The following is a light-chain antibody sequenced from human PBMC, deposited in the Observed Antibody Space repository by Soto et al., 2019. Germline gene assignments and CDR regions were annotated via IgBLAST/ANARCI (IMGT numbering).Light chain of an antibody. Sequence: DIQMTQSPSTLSASVGDRVTITCRASQSISNWLAWYQQKQGKAPKLLIYDASSLESGVPSRFSGSGSGTEFTLTISSLLPDDFATYYCQQYNSYWGTFGQGTKVDIK. J-gene: IGKJ1*01. V-gene: IGKV1-5*01. CDR1: QSISNW. CDR3: QQYNSYWGT. CDR2: DAS.